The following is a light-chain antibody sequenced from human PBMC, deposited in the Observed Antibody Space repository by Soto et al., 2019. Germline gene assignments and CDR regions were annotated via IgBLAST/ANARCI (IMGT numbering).Light chain of an antibody. CDR1: SSDVGSYNL. CDR2: EVS. CDR3: CSYAGSSTFLYV. Sequence: QCALTQPASVSGSPGQSITISCTGTSSDVGSYNLVSWYQQHPGKTPKLMIYEVSKRPSGVSNRFSGSKSGNTASLTISGLQAEDEADYYCCSYAGSSTFLYVFGTGTKVTVL. J-gene: IGLJ1*01. V-gene: IGLV2-23*02.